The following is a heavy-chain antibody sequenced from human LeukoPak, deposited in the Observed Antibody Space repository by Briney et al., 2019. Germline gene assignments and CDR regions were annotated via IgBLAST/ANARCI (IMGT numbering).Heavy chain of an antibody. D-gene: IGHD5-18*01. CDR3: ARVPSGYTLGYGYYYYYMDV. CDR2: ISTSSSTI. CDR1: GFTFSDYT. Sequence: PGGSLRLSCAVSGFTFSDYTMTWVRQAPGKGLEWVSYISTSSSTIYYADSVKGRFTISRDNAKNALYLQMNGLRAEDTAVYYCARVPSGYTLGYGYYYYYMDVWGKGTTVTVSS. J-gene: IGHJ6*03. V-gene: IGHV3-48*04.